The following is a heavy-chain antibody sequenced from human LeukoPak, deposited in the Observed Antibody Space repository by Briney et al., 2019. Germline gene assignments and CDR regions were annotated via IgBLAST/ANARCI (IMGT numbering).Heavy chain of an antibody. CDR1: GFTFSSYA. V-gene: IGHV3-30*04. Sequence: GGSLRLSCAASGFTFSSYAMHWVRQAPGKGLEWVAVISYDGSNKYYADSVKGRFTISRDNSKNTLYLQMNSLRAEDTAVYYCAKDAESWNDWTPRDYWGQGTLVTVSS. CDR3: AKDAESWNDWTPRDY. D-gene: IGHD1-1*01. CDR2: ISYDGSNK. J-gene: IGHJ4*02.